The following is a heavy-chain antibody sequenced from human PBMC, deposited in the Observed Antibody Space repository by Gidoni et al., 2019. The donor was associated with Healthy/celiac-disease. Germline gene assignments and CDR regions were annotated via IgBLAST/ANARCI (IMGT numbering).Heavy chain of an antibody. CDR1: GYTFISYG. V-gene: IGHV1-18*01. Sequence: QVQLVQSGAEVKKPGAAVKVSCKASGYTFISYGISWVRQATGQGLEWMGWISAYNGNTNYAQKLQGRVTMTTDTSTSTAYMELRSLRSDDTAVYYCAREDYYDSSGYYYVSESGSDAFDIWGQGTMVTVSS. CDR2: ISAYNGNT. J-gene: IGHJ3*02. D-gene: IGHD3-22*01. CDR3: AREDYYDSSGYYYVSESGSDAFDI.